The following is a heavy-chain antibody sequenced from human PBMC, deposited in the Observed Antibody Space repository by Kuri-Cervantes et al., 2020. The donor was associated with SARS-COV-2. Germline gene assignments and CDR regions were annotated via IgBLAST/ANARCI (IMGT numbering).Heavy chain of an antibody. Sequence: GGSLRLSCAVSGFTFTSHAMHWVRQAPGKGLEWVAVISYDGSNKYYADSVKGRFTISRDNSKNTLYLQMNSLRAEDTAVYYCAREGIVVDADAFDIWGQGTMVTVSS. CDR3: AREGIVVDADAFDI. CDR1: GFTFTSHA. D-gene: IGHD2-2*01. V-gene: IGHV3-30-3*01. CDR2: ISYDGSNK. J-gene: IGHJ3*02.